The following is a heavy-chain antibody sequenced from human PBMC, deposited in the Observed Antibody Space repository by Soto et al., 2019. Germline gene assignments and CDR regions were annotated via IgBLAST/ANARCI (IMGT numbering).Heavy chain of an antibody. CDR1: GFSFSSYA. D-gene: IGHD2-15*01. Sequence: GGSLRLSCAASGFSFSSYAMSWLHQAPGKGLEWVSTISGSDGKTFYADSVKGRFSISRDTSDNMLYLHMNSLREDDTAVYYCARWSYLDYWGQGARVTVSS. CDR3: ARWSYLDY. V-gene: IGHV3-23*01. CDR2: ISGSDGKT. J-gene: IGHJ4*02.